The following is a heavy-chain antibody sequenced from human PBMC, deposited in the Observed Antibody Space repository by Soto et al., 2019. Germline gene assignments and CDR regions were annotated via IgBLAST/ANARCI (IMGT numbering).Heavy chain of an antibody. J-gene: IGHJ6*02. CDR3: VQDWTGNSCPCMVV. CDR1: GFTFSSFA. D-gene: IGHD6-13*01. V-gene: IGHV3-23*01. CDR2: ISSSGETT. Sequence: EVQLLESGGGLVQPGGSLRLSCAASGFTFSSFAMTWVRQAPGEGLEWVSSISSSGETTYYSDSVKGRFTITRDISKNMVYLQMTSLRAEDTAVYFCVQDWTGNSCPCMVVWGQGTTVTVSS.